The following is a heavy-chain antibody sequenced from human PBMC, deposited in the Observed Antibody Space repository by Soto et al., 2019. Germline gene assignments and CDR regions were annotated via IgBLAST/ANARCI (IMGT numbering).Heavy chain of an antibody. J-gene: IGHJ4*02. D-gene: IGHD1-26*01. CDR1: GGSIRSNNW. Sequence: TSETLSLTCAVSGGSIRSNNWWSWVRQPPGKGLEWIGEIFHSGSTNYNPSLKARVTISVDKSKNQFSLKLSSVTAADTAVYYCARVYSGSYSDYWGQGTLLTVSS. CDR3: ARVYSGSYSDY. V-gene: IGHV4-4*02. CDR2: IFHSGST.